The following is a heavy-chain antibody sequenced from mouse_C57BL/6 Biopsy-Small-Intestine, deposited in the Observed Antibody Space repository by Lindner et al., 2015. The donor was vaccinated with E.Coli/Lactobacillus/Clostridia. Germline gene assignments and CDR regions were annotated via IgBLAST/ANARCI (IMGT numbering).Heavy chain of an antibody. CDR3: AVYYSNYVFAY. CDR2: INPYNDGS. J-gene: IGHJ3*01. CDR1: GYTFSSYV. Sequence: VQLQESGPELVKPGASVRMSCKASGYTFSSYVINWVKQKPGLGLEWIGYINPYNDGSKYNEKFKGKATLTSGKSASTAYMELSSLTSEDSAVYYCAVYYSNYVFAYWGQGTLVTVSA. V-gene: IGHV1-14*01. D-gene: IGHD2-5*01.